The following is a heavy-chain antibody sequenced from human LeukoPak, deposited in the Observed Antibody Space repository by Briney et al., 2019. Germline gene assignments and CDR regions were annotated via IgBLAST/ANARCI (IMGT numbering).Heavy chain of an antibody. Sequence: ASVKVSCEASGYSFTNYGINWVRQASGQGLEWVASINPNSGTSASAQRFQGRVTMTRNTSTTTVYMELSSLTSDDTAVYYCARVPKYYQLVRLGDYYYYGMDVWGQGTTVTVSS. CDR2: INPNSGTS. J-gene: IGHJ6*02. V-gene: IGHV1-8*01. CDR1: GYSFTNYG. CDR3: ARVPKYYQLVRLGDYYYYGMDV. D-gene: IGHD3-16*01.